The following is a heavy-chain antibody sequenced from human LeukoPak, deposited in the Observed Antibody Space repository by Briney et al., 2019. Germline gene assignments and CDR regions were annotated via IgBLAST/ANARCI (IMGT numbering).Heavy chain of an antibody. CDR3: AREGNPLNWLDP. J-gene: IGHJ5*02. CDR2: ISSSGSTI. Sequence: PGGSLRLSCAASGFTFSSYEMNWVRQAPGKGLEWVSYISSSGSTIYYADSVKGRFTISRDNAENSLYLQMNSLRAEDTAVYYCAREGNPLNWLDPWGQGTLVTVSS. V-gene: IGHV3-48*03. CDR1: GFTFSSYE. D-gene: IGHD4-23*01.